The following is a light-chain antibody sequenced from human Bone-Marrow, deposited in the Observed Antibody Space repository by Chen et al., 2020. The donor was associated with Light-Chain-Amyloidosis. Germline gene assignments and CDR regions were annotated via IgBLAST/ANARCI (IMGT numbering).Light chain of an antibody. J-gene: IGLJ3*02. V-gene: IGLV3-21*02. Sequence: SYVLTQPSSVSVAPGQTATIACGGNNIGSTSVHWYQQTPGQAPLLVVYDDSDRPSGIPERLSGSNSGNTDTLNISRVEAGDEADYYWQVWDRSSDRPVFGGGTKLTVL. CDR1: NIGSTS. CDR3: QVWDRSSDRPV. CDR2: DDS.